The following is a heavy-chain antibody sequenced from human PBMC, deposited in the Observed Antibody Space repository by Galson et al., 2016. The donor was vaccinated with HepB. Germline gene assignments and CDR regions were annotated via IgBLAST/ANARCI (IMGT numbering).Heavy chain of an antibody. D-gene: IGHD1-26*01. CDR1: GFKFNIYG. CDR3: ATYTKPLLRKLADLLDN. V-gene: IGHV3-21*01. CDR2: IGSNSDYE. J-gene: IGHJ4*02. Sequence: SLRLSCAASGFKFNIYGMSWVRQAPGKGLEWVASIGSNSDYEQYADSVRGRFTVSRDNARNSLFLQMNNLRLDDTAIYYCATYTKPLLRKLADLLDNWGQGSLVSVSS.